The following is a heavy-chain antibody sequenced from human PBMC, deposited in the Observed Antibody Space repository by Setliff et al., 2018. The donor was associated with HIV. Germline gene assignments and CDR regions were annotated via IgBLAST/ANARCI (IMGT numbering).Heavy chain of an antibody. V-gene: IGHV1-69*13. CDR3: ALPVLGGYSYGYFDY. CDR1: GGTFSSYA. D-gene: IGHD5-18*01. CDR2: IIPIFGTA. J-gene: IGHJ4*02. Sequence: ASVKVSCKASGGTFSSYATSWVRQAPGQGLEWMGGIIPIFGTANYAQKFQGRVTITADESTSTAYMELSSLRSEDTAVYYCALPVLGGYSYGYFDYWGQGTLVTVSS.